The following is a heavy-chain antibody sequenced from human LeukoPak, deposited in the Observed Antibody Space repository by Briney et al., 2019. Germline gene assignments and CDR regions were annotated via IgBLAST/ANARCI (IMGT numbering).Heavy chain of an antibody. Sequence: GGSLRLSCAASGFTFSSYSMNWVRQAPGKGLEWVSSISSSSSYIYYADSVKGRFTISRDNAKNSLYLQMNSPRAEDTAVYYCASARSAVASAYYYYYGMDVWGQGTTVTVSS. J-gene: IGHJ6*02. D-gene: IGHD6-19*01. V-gene: IGHV3-21*01. CDR3: ASARSAVASAYYYYYGMDV. CDR2: ISSSSSYI. CDR1: GFTFSSYS.